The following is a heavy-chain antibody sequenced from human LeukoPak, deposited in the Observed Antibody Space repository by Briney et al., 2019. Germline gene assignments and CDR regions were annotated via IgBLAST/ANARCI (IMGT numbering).Heavy chain of an antibody. V-gene: IGHV4-34*01. D-gene: IGHD1-26*01. CDR1: GGSFGGYY. Sequence: SETLSLTCAVYGGSFGGYYWSWIRQPPGKGLEWIGEINHSGSTNYNPSLKSRVTISVDTSKNQFSLKLSSVTAADTAVYYCAKSGGSGLIAYWGQGTLVTVSS. J-gene: IGHJ4*02. CDR3: AKSGGSGLIAY. CDR2: INHSGST.